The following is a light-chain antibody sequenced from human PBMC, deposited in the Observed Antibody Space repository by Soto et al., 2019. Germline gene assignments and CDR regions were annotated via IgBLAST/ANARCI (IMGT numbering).Light chain of an antibody. J-gene: IGLJ3*02. Sequence: QLVLTQPPSASGTPGQRVTISCSGSSSNIGRNTVDWYQQLPGTAPKVLIYSNNQRPSGVPDRFSGSKSGTSASLAISGLQSEDEADYYCASWDDSLNGWVFGGGTKLTVL. CDR1: SSNIGRNT. CDR2: SNN. CDR3: ASWDDSLNGWV. V-gene: IGLV1-44*01.